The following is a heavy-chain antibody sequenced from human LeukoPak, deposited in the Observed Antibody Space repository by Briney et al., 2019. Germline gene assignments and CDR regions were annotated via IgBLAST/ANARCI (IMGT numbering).Heavy chain of an antibody. V-gene: IGHV4-30-4*01. D-gene: IGHD5-18*01. Sequence: ASETLSLTCTVSGGSISSGDYYWSWIRQPPGKGLEWIGYIYYSGSTYYNPSLKSRVTISVDTSKNQFSLKLSSVTAADTAVYYCARAIPYSYGYWSTNWFDPWGQGTLVTVSS. CDR3: ARAIPYSYGYWSTNWFDP. CDR1: GGSISSGDYY. CDR2: IYYSGST. J-gene: IGHJ5*02.